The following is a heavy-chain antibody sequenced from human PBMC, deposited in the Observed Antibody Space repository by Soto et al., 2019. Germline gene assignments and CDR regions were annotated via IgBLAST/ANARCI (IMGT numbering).Heavy chain of an antibody. Sequence: QVQLQESGPGLVKPSETLSLTCTVSGGSISSYYWSWIRQPPGKGLEWIGYIYYSGSTNYNPSLKSRVTISVDTSKNQFSLKLTPVTAADTAVYYCARGGWFEESWGQGTLVTVSS. J-gene: IGHJ5*02. CDR3: ARGGWFEES. D-gene: IGHD3-10*01. CDR1: GGSISSYY. V-gene: IGHV4-59*01. CDR2: IYYSGST.